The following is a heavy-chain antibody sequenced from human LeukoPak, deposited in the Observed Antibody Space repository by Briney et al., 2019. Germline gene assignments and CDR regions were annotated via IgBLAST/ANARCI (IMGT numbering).Heavy chain of an antibody. J-gene: IGHJ2*01. D-gene: IGHD6-13*01. Sequence: GGSLRLSCAASGFTFSSYSMNWVRQAPGKGLEWVSYISSSSSTIYYADSVKGRFIISRDNAKNSLYLQMNSLRAEDTAVYYCARDRVIAAAGTILYFDLWGRGTLVTVSS. CDR3: ARDRVIAAAGTILYFDL. CDR2: ISSSSSTI. CDR1: GFTFSSYS. V-gene: IGHV3-48*01.